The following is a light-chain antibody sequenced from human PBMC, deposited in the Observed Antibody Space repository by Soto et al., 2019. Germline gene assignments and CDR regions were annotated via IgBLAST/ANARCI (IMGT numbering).Light chain of an antibody. J-gene: IGKJ2*01. Sequence: EIVMTQSPATLSVSPGERATLSCRASQSISINLAWYQQKLGQAPRLLIYGASTRATDIPARFSGSGSGTEFTLTISSLQSEDYAIYHCHQYDSWPPYTFGQGTKVDIK. CDR3: HQYDSWPPYT. V-gene: IGKV3-15*01. CDR1: QSISIN. CDR2: GAS.